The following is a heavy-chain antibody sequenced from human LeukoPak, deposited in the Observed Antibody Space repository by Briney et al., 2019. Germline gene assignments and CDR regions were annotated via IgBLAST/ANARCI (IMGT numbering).Heavy chain of an antibody. Sequence: SETLSLTCTVSGGSISSHYWSWIRQPPGKGLEWIGYIYYSGSTNYNPSLKSRVTISVDTSKNQFSLKLSSVTAADTAVYYCASGSIAVAGPYYYYGMDVWGQGTTVTVSS. J-gene: IGHJ6*02. CDR1: GGSISSHY. CDR2: IYYSGST. CDR3: ASGSIAVAGPYYYYGMDV. D-gene: IGHD6-19*01. V-gene: IGHV4-59*08.